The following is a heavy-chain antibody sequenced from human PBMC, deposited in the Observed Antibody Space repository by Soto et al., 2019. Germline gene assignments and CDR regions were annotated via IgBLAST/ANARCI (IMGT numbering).Heavy chain of an antibody. CDR3: ARDNQNIVASA. J-gene: IGHJ5*02. CDR2: IWYDGSYT. CDR1: GFTLSRYG. D-gene: IGHD5-12*01. V-gene: IGHV3-33*01. Sequence: QVQLVESGGGVVQPGRSLRLSCAASGFTLSRYGMHWVRQAPGKGLEWVAFIWYDGSYTYYGDSVTGRFTISRDISKSTLYLEMNSLRGEDTAVYYCARDNQNIVASAWGQGTLVTVSS.